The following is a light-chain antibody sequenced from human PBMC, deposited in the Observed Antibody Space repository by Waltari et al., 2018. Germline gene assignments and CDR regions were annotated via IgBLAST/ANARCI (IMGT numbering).Light chain of an antibody. Sequence: DIQMPQSPSTLSASVGDRVILTCPASQHIDRWLAWYQHIPGKAPKRLIPQASLLESGVPSRFSGSGSATEFSLTITTLQPDDFATYYCQQYRTFPWTFGQGTTVDSK. V-gene: IGKV1-5*03. J-gene: IGKJ1*01. CDR1: QHIDRW. CDR3: QQYRTFPWT. CDR2: QAS.